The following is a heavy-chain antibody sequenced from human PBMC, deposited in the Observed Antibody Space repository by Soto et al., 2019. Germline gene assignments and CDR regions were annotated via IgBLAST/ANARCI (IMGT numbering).Heavy chain of an antibody. V-gene: IGHV3-48*03. D-gene: IGHD3-9*01. CDR2: IDTTVTAK. J-gene: IGHJ4*02. CDR1: GFTFSSYE. Sequence: LGGSLRLSCAASGFTFSSYEMSWVRQAPGKGLQWVSYIDTTVTAKYYADSVKGRFTIARDNAKNSVYLQMSSLRAEDTAVYYCASTRYYDTLTGYLKGPYFDYWGQGILVTVSS. CDR3: ASTRYYDTLTGYLKGPYFDY.